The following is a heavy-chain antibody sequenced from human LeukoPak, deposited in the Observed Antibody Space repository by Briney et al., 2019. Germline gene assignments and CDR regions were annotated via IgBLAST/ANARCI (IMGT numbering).Heavy chain of an antibody. CDR2: ISYDGSNK. CDR1: GFTFSSYC. V-gene: IGHV3-30*18. D-gene: IGHD3-10*01. Sequence: GGSLRLSCAASGFTFSSYCMHWVRQAPGKGLEWVAVISYDGSNKYYADSVKGRFTISRDNSKNTLYLQMNSLRAEDTAVYYCAKTILWFGELLYAGPYIDYWGQGTLVTVSS. J-gene: IGHJ4*02. CDR3: AKTILWFGELLYAGPYIDY.